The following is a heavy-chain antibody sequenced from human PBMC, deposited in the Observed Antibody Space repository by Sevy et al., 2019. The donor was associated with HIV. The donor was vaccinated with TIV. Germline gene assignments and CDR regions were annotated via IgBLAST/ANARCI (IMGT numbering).Heavy chain of an antibody. V-gene: IGHV4-39*01. CDR1: GDSISSSNFY. CDR2: IDYSGST. J-gene: IGHJ4*02. Sequence: SETLSLTCTVSGDSISSSNFYWGWIRQPPGKGLEWIGSIDYSGSTYYNPSLKNRVTISVDTSKDQFSRKLRSVTAADTALYYCARLFDDSSGPPSDYWGQGTLVTVSS. CDR3: ARLFDDSSGPPSDY. D-gene: IGHD3-22*01.